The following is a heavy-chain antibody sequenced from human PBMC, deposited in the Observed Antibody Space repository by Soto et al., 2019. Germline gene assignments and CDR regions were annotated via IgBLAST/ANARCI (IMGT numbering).Heavy chain of an antibody. Sequence: SETLSLTCAVYGGSFSGYYWSWIRQPPGKGLEWIGKINHSGSTNYNPSLKSRVTISVDKSKNQFSLKLNSVTAADSAVYFCARLEGLATISYYFDFWGQGALVTVSS. J-gene: IGHJ4*02. CDR1: GGSFSGYY. CDR2: INHSGST. CDR3: ARLEGLATISYYFDF. V-gene: IGHV4-34*01. D-gene: IGHD3-9*01.